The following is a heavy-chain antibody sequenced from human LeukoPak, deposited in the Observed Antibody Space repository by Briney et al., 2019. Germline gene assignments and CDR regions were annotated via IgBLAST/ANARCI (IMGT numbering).Heavy chain of an antibody. CDR3: AHTIYDILTGYYKGWFDP. V-gene: IGHV2-5*01. CDR1: GFSLSTSGVG. J-gene: IGHJ5*02. CDR2: IYWNDDK. D-gene: IGHD3-9*01. Sequence: SGPTLVKPTQTLTLTCTSSGFSLSTSGVGVGWIRQPPGKALEWLALIYWNDDKRYSPSLKSRLTITKDTSKNQVVLTMTNMDPVDTATYYCAHTIYDILTGYYKGWFDPWGQGTLVTVSS.